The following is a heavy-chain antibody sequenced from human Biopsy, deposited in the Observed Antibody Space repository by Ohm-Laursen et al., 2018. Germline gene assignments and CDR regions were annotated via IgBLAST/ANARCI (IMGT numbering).Heavy chain of an antibody. CDR2: IHDRGST. D-gene: IGHD6-19*01. Sequence: PSQTLSCTGTGSVFSVSSGSFYCTAIRQPPGQGLEYIGNIHDRGSTANYNPSLESRVTMSVDMPKNQFSLKLSSVTAADTAIYYCARGMRSSGWPYFDSWGQGTLVTVSS. V-gene: IGHV4-61*01. CDR3: ARGMRSSGWPYFDS. CDR1: VFSVSSGSFY. J-gene: IGHJ4*02.